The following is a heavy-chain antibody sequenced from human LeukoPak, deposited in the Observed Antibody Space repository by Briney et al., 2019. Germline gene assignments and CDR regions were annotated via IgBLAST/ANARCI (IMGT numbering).Heavy chain of an antibody. V-gene: IGHV4-31*03. CDR1: GGSISSGGYY. CDR2: IYYSGST. D-gene: IGHD4-17*01. CDR3: ARLRNGDYDFDY. J-gene: IGHJ4*02. Sequence: PSETLSLTCTVSGGSISSGGYYWSWIRQHPGKGLEWIGYIYYSGSTYNNPSLKSRVTISVDTSKNQFSLKLSSVTAADTAVYYCARLRNGDYDFDYWGQGTLVTVSS.